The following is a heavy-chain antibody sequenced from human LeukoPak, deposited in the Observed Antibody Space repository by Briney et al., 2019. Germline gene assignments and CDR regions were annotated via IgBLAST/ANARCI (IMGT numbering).Heavy chain of an antibody. CDR1: GYTFTTYW. V-gene: IGHV5-51*01. J-gene: IGHJ3*02. Sequence: GESLKISCQASGYTFTTYWIVWLRQLPGKGLEWMVVIYPGDSDTTYSPSFEGQVTISADKSISAAYLQWSSLKASDTAIYYCARRGGSFRDDAFDIWGQGTMVTVSS. CDR3: ARRGGSFRDDAFDI. CDR2: IYPGDSDT. D-gene: IGHD1-26*01.